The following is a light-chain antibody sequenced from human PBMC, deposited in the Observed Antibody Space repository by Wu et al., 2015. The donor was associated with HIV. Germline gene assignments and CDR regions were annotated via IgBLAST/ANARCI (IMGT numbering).Light chain of an antibody. CDR1: QSVSSSY. CDR3: QQYGSSTSFT. CDR2: GAS. V-gene: IGKV3-20*01. Sequence: EIVLTQSPGTLSLSPGERATLSCRASQSVSSSYLAWYQQKPGQAPRLLIYGASSRATGIPDRFSGSGSGTDFILTISRLEPEDFAVYFCQQYGSSTSFTFGPGTKVDIK. J-gene: IGKJ3*01.